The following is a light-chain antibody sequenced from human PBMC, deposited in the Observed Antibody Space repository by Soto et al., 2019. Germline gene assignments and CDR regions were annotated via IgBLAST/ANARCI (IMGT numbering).Light chain of an antibody. V-gene: IGKV1-33*01. CDR2: DAS. Sequence: DIQMTQSPSSLSASVGDRVTITCQASQDISNYLNWYQQKPGKAPKLLIYDASNLETGVQSRFSGSGSGTDFTFTISSLQPEDIATYYCQQYDNLALTFGGGTKVEIK. CDR1: QDISNY. CDR3: QQYDNLALT. J-gene: IGKJ4*01.